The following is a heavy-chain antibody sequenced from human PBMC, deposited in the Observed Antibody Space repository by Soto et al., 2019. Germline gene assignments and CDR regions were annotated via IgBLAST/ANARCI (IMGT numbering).Heavy chain of an antibody. J-gene: IGHJ3*02. D-gene: IGHD6-6*01. V-gene: IGHV3-33*01. CDR1: GFTFSSYG. CDR2: IWYDGSNK. Sequence: GGPLRLSCAASGFTFSSYGMHWVRQAPGKGLEWVAVIWYDGSNKYYADSVKGRFTISRDNSKNTLYLQMNSLRAEDTAVYYCARDPSIAARLGRDAFDIWGQGTMVTVSS. CDR3: ARDPSIAARLGRDAFDI.